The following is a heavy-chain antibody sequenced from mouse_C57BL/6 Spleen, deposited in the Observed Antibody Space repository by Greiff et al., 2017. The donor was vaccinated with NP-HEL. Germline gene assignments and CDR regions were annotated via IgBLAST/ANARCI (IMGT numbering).Heavy chain of an antibody. CDR1: GYTFTSYW. J-gene: IGHJ3*01. D-gene: IGHD2-12*01. Sequence: QVQLQQPGAELVMPGASVKLSCKASGYTFTSYWMHWVKQRPGQGLEWIGEIDPSDSYTNYNQKFKGKSTLTVDKSSSPAYMQLSSLTSEDSAVYYCARSSYDGFAYWGQGTLVTVSA. CDR2: IDPSDSYT. V-gene: IGHV1-69*01. CDR3: ARSSYDGFAY.